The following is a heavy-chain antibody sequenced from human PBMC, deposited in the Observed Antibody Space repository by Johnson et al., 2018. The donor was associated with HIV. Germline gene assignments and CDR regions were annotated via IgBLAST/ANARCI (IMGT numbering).Heavy chain of an antibody. D-gene: IGHD2-21*01. CDR3: ARAGVVFSTASNDAFDI. CDR1: GFTFSSYA. Sequence: QVQLVESGGGVVQPGRSLRLSCAASGFTFSSYAMHWVRQAPGKGLEWVAVISYDGSNKYYADSVTGRFTISRDNSKNTFYLQMNSLRAEDTAVYYCARAGVVFSTASNDAFDIWGQGTMVTVSS. V-gene: IGHV3-30-3*01. J-gene: IGHJ3*02. CDR2: ISYDGSNK.